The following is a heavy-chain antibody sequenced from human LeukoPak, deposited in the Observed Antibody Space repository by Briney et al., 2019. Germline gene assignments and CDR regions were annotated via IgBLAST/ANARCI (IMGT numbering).Heavy chain of an antibody. D-gene: IGHD3-22*01. CDR3: AKPPPYYYDSSGYYYHFDY. Sequence: PGRSLRLSCAASGFTFSSYAMHWVRQAPGKGLEWVAVISYDGSNKYYADSVKGRFTISRDNSKNTLYLQMNSLRAEDTAVYYCAKPPPYYYDSSGYYYHFDYWGQGTLVTVSS. J-gene: IGHJ4*02. CDR2: ISYDGSNK. CDR1: GFTFSSYA. V-gene: IGHV3-30*04.